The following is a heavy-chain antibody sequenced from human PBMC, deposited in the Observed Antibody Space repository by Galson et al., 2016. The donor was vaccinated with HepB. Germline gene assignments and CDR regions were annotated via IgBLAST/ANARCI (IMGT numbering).Heavy chain of an antibody. Sequence: SLRLSCAASGFTFSSYAMTWVRQAPGKGLEWVSAISGGGGNTYYADSVKGRFPISRDNSKITLYLQMNSLSVEDTAVYYCAKDRTLSYYDSSGYYPSPYYFDYWGQGTLVTVSS. CDR2: ISGGGGNT. CDR3: AKDRTLSYYDSSGYYPSPYYFDY. CDR1: GFTFSSYA. V-gene: IGHV3-23*01. J-gene: IGHJ4*02. D-gene: IGHD3-22*01.